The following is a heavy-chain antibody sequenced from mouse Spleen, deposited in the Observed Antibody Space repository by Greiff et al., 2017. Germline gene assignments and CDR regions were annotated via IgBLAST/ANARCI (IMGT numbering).Heavy chain of an antibody. V-gene: IGHV5-6-3*01. J-gene: IGHJ3*01. D-gene: IGHD2-1*01. CDR3: ARDWGYGNYGTWFAY. CDR1: GFTFSSYG. Sequence: EVQRVESGGGLVQPGGSLKLSCAASGFTFSSYGMSWVRQTPDKRLELVATINSNGGSTYYPDSVKGRFTISRDNAKNTLYLQMSSLKSEDTAMYYCARDWGYGNYGTWFAYWGQGTLVTVSA. CDR2: INSNGGST.